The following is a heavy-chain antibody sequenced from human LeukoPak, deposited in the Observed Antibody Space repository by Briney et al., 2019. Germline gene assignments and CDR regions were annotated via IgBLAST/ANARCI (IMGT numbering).Heavy chain of an antibody. CDR1: GYTLTSYA. V-gene: IGHV1-69*04. Sequence: SVKVSCKASGYTLTSYAMNWVRQAPGQGLEWMGRIIPILGIANYAQKFQGRVTITADKSTSTAYMELSSLRSEDTAVYYCARGGYYYLGVWGKGTTVTVSS. CDR3: ARGGYYYLGV. CDR2: IIPILGIA. J-gene: IGHJ6*03. D-gene: IGHD3-16*01.